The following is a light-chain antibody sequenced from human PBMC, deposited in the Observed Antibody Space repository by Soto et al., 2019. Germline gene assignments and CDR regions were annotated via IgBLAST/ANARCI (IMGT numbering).Light chain of an antibody. CDR2: DAS. CDR1: QSVSSY. J-gene: IGKJ4*01. V-gene: IGKV3-11*01. Sequence: EIVLTQSPATLSLSPGERATLSCRASQSVSSYLAWYQQKPGQAPRLLIYDASNRATGIPARFNGSGSGTDFTLTISSLEPADFAVYYCQQRSNWPPKLTFGGGTKVEIK. CDR3: QQRSNWPPKLT.